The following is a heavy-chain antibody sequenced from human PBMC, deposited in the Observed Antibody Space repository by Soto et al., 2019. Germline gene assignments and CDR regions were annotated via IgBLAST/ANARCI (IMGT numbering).Heavy chain of an antibody. J-gene: IGHJ4*02. D-gene: IGHD3-10*01. CDR2: ISAYNGNT. Sequence: ASVKVSCKASGYTFTSYGISWVRQAPGQGLEWMGWISAYNGNTNYAQKLQGRVTMTTDTSTSTAYMELRSLRSDGTAVYYCARDSSEYYGSGSYLGYWGQGTLVTVSS. V-gene: IGHV1-18*04. CDR3: ARDSSEYYGSGSYLGY. CDR1: GYTFTSYG.